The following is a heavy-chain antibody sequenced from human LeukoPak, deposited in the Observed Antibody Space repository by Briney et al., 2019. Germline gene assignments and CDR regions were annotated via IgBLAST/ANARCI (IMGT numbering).Heavy chain of an antibody. V-gene: IGHV4-30-2*01. CDR2: IYHSGST. Sequence: SETLSLTCAVSGGSISSGGYSWSWIRQPPGKGLEWIGYIYHSGSTYYNPSLKSRVTISVDRSKNQFSLKLSSVTAADTAVYYCATAKETGTTPYYGMDVWGQGTTVTVSS. CDR1: GGSISSGGYS. J-gene: IGHJ6*02. CDR3: ATAKETGTTPYYGMDV. D-gene: IGHD1-1*01.